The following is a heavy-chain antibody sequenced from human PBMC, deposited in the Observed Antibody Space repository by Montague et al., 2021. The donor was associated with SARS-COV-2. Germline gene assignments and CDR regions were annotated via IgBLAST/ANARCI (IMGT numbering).Heavy chain of an antibody. Sequence: SETLSLTCTVSGGSITSSSYEWGWIREPPGKGLEWIGSIYYSGSTYYNPSLQSRVTIFVDTSKNQFSLKLSSVTAADTAVYYSARLAPDSVSPTGYYYNGMDVWGQGTTVTVSS. CDR1: GGSITSSSYE. V-gene: IGHV4-39*01. CDR3: ARLAPDSVSPTGYYYNGMDV. D-gene: IGHD1-26*01. J-gene: IGHJ6*02. CDR2: IYYSGST.